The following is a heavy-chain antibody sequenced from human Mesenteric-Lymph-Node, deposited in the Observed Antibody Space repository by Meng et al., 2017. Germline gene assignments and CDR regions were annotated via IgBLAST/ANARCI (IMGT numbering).Heavy chain of an antibody. CDR3: ARVYYDILTGDY. CDR1: GFTFSSYA. Sequence: QVQLVESGGGVVQPGRSVRLSWEASGFTFSSYAMHWVRQAPGKGLEWVAVISYDGSNKYYADSVKGRFTISRDNSKNTLYLQMNSLRAEDTAVYYCARVYYDILTGDYWGQGTLVTVSS. D-gene: IGHD3-9*01. CDR2: ISYDGSNK. V-gene: IGHV3-30*01. J-gene: IGHJ4*02.